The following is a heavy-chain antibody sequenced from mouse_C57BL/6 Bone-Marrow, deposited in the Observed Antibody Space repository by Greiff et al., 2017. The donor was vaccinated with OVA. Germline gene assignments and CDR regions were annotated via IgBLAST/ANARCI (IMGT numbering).Heavy chain of an antibody. CDR1: GFTFSSYA. CDR3: ARVRFITTVVAFYWYFDV. V-gene: IGHV5-4*01. J-gene: IGHJ1*03. Sequence: DVQLQESGGGLVKPGGSLKLSCAASGFTFSSYAMSWVRQTPEKRLEWVATISDGGSYTYYPDNVKGRFTISRDNAKNNLYLQMSHLKSEDTAMYYCARVRFITTVVAFYWYFDVWGTGTTVTVSS. D-gene: IGHD1-1*01. CDR2: ISDGGSYT.